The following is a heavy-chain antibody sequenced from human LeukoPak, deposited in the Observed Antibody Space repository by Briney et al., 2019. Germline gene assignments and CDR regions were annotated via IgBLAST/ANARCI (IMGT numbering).Heavy chain of an antibody. Sequence: GGSLRLSCAASGFTFSSYAMSWVRQAPGKGLEWVSAISGSGGSTYYADSVKGRFTISRDNSKNTLYLQMNSLRVEDTAVYYCARTTGYHYHMDVWGNGTTVTIS. CDR3: ARTTGYHYHMDV. V-gene: IGHV3-23*01. CDR2: ISGSGGST. D-gene: IGHD4-11*01. J-gene: IGHJ6*03. CDR1: GFTFSSYA.